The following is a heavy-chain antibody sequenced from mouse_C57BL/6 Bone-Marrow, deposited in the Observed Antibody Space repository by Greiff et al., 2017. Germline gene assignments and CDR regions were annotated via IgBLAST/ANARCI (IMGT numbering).Heavy chain of an antibody. CDR1: GFSLTSYG. D-gene: IGHD2-2*01. J-gene: IGHJ4*01. CDR2: IWSGGST. CDR3: ALVWLRRYYAMDY. V-gene: IGHV2-2*01. Sequence: VQLVESGPGLVQPSQSLSITCTVSGFSLTSYGVHWVRQSPGKGLEWLGVIWSGGSTDYNAAFISRLSISKDNSKSQVFFKMNSLQADDTAIYYCALVWLRRYYAMDYWGQGTSVTVSS.